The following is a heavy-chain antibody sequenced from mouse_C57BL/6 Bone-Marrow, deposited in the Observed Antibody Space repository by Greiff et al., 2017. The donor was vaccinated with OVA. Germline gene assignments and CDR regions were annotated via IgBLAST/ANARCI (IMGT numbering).Heavy chain of an antibody. J-gene: IGHJ2*01. D-gene: IGHD2-4*01. Sequence: EVQLQQSGAELVRPGASVKLSCKASGFNFTDDYMHWVKQRPEQGLEWIGWLDPENGDTDYASKFQGKATITADTSSNTAYLQLSSLTSEDTAVYYCTSIYYDYDVWGQGTTLTVSS. V-gene: IGHV14-4*01. CDR2: LDPENGDT. CDR3: TSIYYDYDV. CDR1: GFNFTDDY.